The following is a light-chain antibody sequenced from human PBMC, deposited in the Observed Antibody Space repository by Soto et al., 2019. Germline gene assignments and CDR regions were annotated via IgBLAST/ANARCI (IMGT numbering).Light chain of an antibody. Sequence: IVLTQSPGTLSLSPGERATLSCRASQGVSSSYLAWYQQKVGQAPRLLIYGESRRATGVPDRFSGSGSGTDFTLTIGRLETEDCAIYYCQHFGSSPYTFGQGTKLEIK. CDR3: QHFGSSPYT. CDR2: GES. J-gene: IGKJ2*01. V-gene: IGKV3-20*01. CDR1: QGVSSSY.